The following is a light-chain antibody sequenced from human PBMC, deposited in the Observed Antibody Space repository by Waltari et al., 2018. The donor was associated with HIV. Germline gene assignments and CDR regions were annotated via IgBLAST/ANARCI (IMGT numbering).Light chain of an antibody. J-gene: IGKJ1*01. CDR3: HQYNSYPRT. Sequence: DIQMTQSPATLSASIGGRVTIACRASQNINPWLAWYQQKPGKAPKLLIYKASSLETGVPPRFSGSGSGTEFTLTISSLQPDDFATYYCHQYNSYPRTFGQGTQVQIK. V-gene: IGKV1-5*03. CDR1: QNINPW. CDR2: KAS.